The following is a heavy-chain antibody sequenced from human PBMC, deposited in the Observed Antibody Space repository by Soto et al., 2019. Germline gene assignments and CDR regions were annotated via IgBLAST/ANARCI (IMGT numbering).Heavy chain of an antibody. CDR3: AMGDNGSYRDV. J-gene: IGHJ6*03. CDR2: INHRGSP. CDR1: GGSFSGYY. Sequence: PSETLSLTCAVYGGSFSGYYSTWIRQPPGKGLEWIGQINHRGSPNYNPSLKSQGTISVDTSKNQFSLKLKSVTAPDTAVYYCAMGDNGSYRDVWGQGTTVTVCS. V-gene: IGHV4-34*01. D-gene: IGHD1-26*01.